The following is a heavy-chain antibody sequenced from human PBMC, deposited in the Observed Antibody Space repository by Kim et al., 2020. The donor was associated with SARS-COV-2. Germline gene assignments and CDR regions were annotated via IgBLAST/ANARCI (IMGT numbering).Heavy chain of an antibody. V-gene: IGHV1-2*02. D-gene: IGHD1-7*01. CDR1: GYTFTGYY. Sequence: ASVKVSCKASGYTFTGYYMHWVRQAPGQGLEWMGWVNPNSGGTNYAQKFQGRVTMTRDTSISTAYMELSRLRSDDTAVYYCARVSRSAGLELGPGAFDIWCQGTMVTVSS. CDR2: VNPNSGGT. J-gene: IGHJ3*02. CDR3: ARVSRSAGLELGPGAFDI.